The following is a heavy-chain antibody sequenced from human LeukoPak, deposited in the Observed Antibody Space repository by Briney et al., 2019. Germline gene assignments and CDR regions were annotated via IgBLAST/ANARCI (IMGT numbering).Heavy chain of an antibody. CDR2: MSDSSNYI. Sequence: PGESLRLSCAASGFTFSSYSMIWVRQAPGKGLEWVSSMSDSSNYIKYAESVRGRFTISRDNSKNTLYLQMNSLRAEDTAVYYCARGNDYVNWFDPWGQGTLVTVSS. D-gene: IGHD4-17*01. CDR1: GFTFSSYS. CDR3: ARGNDYVNWFDP. V-gene: IGHV3-21*01. J-gene: IGHJ5*02.